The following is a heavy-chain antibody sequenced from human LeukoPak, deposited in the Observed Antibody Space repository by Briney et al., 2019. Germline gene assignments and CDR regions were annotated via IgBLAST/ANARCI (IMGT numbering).Heavy chain of an antibody. CDR2: IWSDGSQQ. V-gene: IGHV3-33*01. CDR1: GFTFRSYG. CDR3: ARSSDSSDLGY. D-gene: IGHD6-25*01. Sequence: GMSLRLSCAASGFTFRSYGMHWVRQAQGKGLEWVAVIWSDGSQQHYADSVKGRFTISRDNSKNTLYLQMNSLRVDDTAVYYCARSSDSSDLGYWGQGTLVTVSS. J-gene: IGHJ4*02.